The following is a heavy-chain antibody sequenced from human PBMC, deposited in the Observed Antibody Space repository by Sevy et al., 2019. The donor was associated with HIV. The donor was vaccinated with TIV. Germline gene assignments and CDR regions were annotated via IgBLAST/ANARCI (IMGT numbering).Heavy chain of an antibody. Sequence: GGSLRLSCAASGFIFSNYGMNWVRQAPGKGLEWVSSISSSGSYIYYGDSMKGRFTISRDNAKNSLFLQMNSLRAEYTAVYYCAREDYSNYYFYAMDVWGQGTTVTVSS. J-gene: IGHJ6*02. CDR2: ISSSGSYI. V-gene: IGHV3-21*01. D-gene: IGHD4-4*01. CDR1: GFIFSNYG. CDR3: AREDYSNYYFYAMDV.